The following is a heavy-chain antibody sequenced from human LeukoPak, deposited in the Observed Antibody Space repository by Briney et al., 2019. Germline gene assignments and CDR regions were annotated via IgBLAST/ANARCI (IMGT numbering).Heavy chain of an antibody. CDR1: GGSISSGSYY. D-gene: IGHD6-13*01. V-gene: IGHV4-61*02. CDR3: ARGSRSHAFDI. CDR2: IYTSGST. Sequence: SETLSLTCTVSGGSISSGSYYWSWIRQPAGKGLEWIGRIYTSGSTNYNPSPKSRVTMSVDTSKNQFSLKLSSVTAADTAVYYCARGSRSHAFDIWGQGTMVTVSS. J-gene: IGHJ3*02.